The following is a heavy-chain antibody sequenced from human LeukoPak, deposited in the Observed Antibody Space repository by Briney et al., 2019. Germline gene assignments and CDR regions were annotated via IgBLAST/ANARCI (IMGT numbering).Heavy chain of an antibody. J-gene: IGHJ4*02. CDR1: GFTFSSNG. Sequence: GGSLRLSXAASGFTFSSNGMHWVRQAPGKGLEWVAFIQNDGNNKKYADSVKGRFTISRDNSKNTLYLQMNSLRAEDTAVYYCARDWGTSSLYLVNWGQRTLVTVSS. CDR2: IQNDGNNK. V-gene: IGHV3-30*02. CDR3: ARDWGTSSLYLVN. D-gene: IGHD6-6*01.